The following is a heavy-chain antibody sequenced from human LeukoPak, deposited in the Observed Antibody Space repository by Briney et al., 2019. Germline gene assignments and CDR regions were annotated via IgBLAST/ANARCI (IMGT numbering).Heavy chain of an antibody. CDR3: ARANGARRLYYYDSSGYYYNYFDY. Sequence: SETLSLTCAVSGGSISSGGCSWSWIRQPPGKGLEWIGYIYYSGNTYYNPSLKSRVTISVDTSKNQFSLKLSSVTAADTAVYYCARANGARRLYYYDSSGYYYNYFDYWGQGTLVTVSS. CDR2: IYYSGNT. CDR1: GGSISSGGCS. D-gene: IGHD3-22*01. V-gene: IGHV4-30-4*07. J-gene: IGHJ4*02.